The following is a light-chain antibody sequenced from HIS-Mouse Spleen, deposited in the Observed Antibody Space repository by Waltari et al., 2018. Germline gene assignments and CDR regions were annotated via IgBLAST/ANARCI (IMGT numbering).Light chain of an antibody. Sequence: SYELTQPPSVSVSPGQTARITCSGDALPKKYAYWYQQKSCQAPVLVIYEDSKRPSGMPERFACSRSGTMATLTISGAQVEDEADYYCYSTDSSGNHRVFGGGTKLTVL. CDR2: EDS. V-gene: IGLV3-10*01. J-gene: IGLJ2*01. CDR1: ALPKKY. CDR3: YSTDSSGNHRV.